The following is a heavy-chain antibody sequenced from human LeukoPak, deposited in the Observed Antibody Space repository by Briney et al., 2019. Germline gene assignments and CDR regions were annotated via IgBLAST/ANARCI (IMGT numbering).Heavy chain of an antibody. V-gene: IGHV3-23*01. Sequence: GGSLRLSCAASGFTFSSYAMSWVRQAPGKGLEWVSAISGSGGSTYYADSVKGRFTISRDNSKNTLYLQMNSLRAKDTAVYYCAKPRIQLWWYYFDYWGQGTLVTVSS. CDR3: AKPRIQLWWYYFDY. J-gene: IGHJ4*02. CDR1: GFTFSSYA. CDR2: ISGSGGST. D-gene: IGHD5-18*01.